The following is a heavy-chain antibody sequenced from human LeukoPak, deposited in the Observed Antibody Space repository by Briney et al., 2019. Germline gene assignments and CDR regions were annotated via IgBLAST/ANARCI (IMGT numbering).Heavy chain of an antibody. CDR2: TKADGSEK. J-gene: IGHJ4*02. Sequence: GGSLRLSCAASGFTFSDYWMSWARQAPGKGLEWVGSTKADGSEKFYVDSVKGRFTIPRDNADNSLYLQMNSLKIDDTAVYYCARGSGWSGDYWGQGSLVTVSS. V-gene: IGHV3-7*01. CDR1: GFTFSDYW. CDR3: ARGSGWSGDY. D-gene: IGHD6-19*01.